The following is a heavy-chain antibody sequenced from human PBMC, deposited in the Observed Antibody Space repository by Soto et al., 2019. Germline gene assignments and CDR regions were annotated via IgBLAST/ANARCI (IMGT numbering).Heavy chain of an antibody. V-gene: IGHV3-48*01. CDR3: ARDLGHSAYAY. Sequence: GGSLRLSCAASGFTFSSYSMNWVRQAPGKGLEWVSYISSSSSTIYYADSVKGRFTISRDNAKNSLYLQMNSLRAEDTAVYYCARDLGHSAYAYWGQGTLVTVSS. CDR2: ISSSSSTI. CDR1: GFTFSSYS. J-gene: IGHJ4*02. D-gene: IGHD5-12*01.